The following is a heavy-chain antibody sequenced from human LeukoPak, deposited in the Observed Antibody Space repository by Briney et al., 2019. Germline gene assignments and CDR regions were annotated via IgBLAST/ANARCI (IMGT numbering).Heavy chain of an antibody. CDR3: TREDRPYCPFAY. CDR2: IAHDGTT. V-gene: IGHV4-4*02. CDR1: GGSIDITNY. D-gene: IGHD1-26*01. Sequence: SETLFLTCGASGGSIDITNYWSWVRQAPGKGLEWIGEIAHDGTTNYNPSLRSRVAMSFDRANNQFSLSLTSVTAADTAVYYCTREDRPYCPFAYWGQGVLVTVSS. J-gene: IGHJ4*02.